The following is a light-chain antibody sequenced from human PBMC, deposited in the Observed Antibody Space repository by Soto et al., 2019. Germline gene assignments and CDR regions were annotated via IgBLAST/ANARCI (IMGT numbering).Light chain of an antibody. J-gene: IGKJ2*01. CDR3: QQRLNWPRT. CDR1: QSVSIY. CDR2: DTS. Sequence: EIVLTQSPATLSLSPGERATLSCRASQSVSIYLAWYQQKPGQAPRLLIYDTSNRATGIPARFSGSGSGTDFTLTISSLEPEDFAVYYCQQRLNWPRTFGQGTKLEIK. V-gene: IGKV3-11*01.